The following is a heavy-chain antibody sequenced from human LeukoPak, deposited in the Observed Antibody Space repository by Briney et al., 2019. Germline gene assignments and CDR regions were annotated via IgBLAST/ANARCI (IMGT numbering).Heavy chain of an antibody. Sequence: SETLSLTCTVSGGSISSYYWSWIRQPPGKGLEWIGHIYYSGSTNYNPSLKSRVTISVDTSKNQFSLKLSSVTAADTAVYYCARGFITGTTYYYYYYYMDVWGKGTTVTVSS. D-gene: IGHD1-20*01. V-gene: IGHV4-59*01. CDR1: GGSISSYY. J-gene: IGHJ6*03. CDR3: ARGFITGTTYYYYYYYMDV. CDR2: IYYSGST.